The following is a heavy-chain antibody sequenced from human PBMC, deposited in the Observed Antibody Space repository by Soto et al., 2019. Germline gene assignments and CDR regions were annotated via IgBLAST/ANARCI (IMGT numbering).Heavy chain of an antibody. V-gene: IGHV4-59*08. D-gene: IGHD3-10*01. J-gene: IGHJ6*03. CDR2: IYYSGST. CDR1: GGSISSYY. Sequence: PSETLSLTCTVSGGSISSYYWSWIRQPPGKGLEWIGYIYYSGSTNYNPSLKSRVTISVDTSKNQFSLKLSSVTAADTAVYYCARQPTSYGSGAMDVWGKGTTVTVSS. CDR3: ARQPTSYGSGAMDV.